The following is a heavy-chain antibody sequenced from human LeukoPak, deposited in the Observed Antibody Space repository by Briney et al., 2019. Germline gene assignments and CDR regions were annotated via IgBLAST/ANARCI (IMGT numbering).Heavy chain of an antibody. D-gene: IGHD2-15*01. J-gene: IGHJ4*02. CDR3: ARVVGYCSGGSCWPFDY. CDR2: IKQDESEK. CDR1: GFTFNTYW. Sequence: PGGSLRLSCAASGFTFNTYWMSWVRQAPGKGPEWVANIKQDESEKFYVDSVKGRFTISRDNAKTSLYLQMNSLRAEDTAVYYCARVVGYCSGGSCWPFDYWGQGTLVTVSS. V-gene: IGHV3-7*03.